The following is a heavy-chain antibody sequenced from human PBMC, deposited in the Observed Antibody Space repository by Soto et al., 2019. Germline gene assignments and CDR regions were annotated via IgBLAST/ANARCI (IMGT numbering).Heavy chain of an antibody. Sequence: GGSLRLSCAASGFTFSSYAMSWVRQAPGKGLEWVSAISGSGGSTYYADSVKGRFTISRDNSKNTLYLQMSSLRAEDTAVYYCVKDRTLAARQNFDYWGQGTLVTVSS. CDR1: GFTFSSYA. D-gene: IGHD6-6*01. CDR3: VKDRTLAARQNFDY. J-gene: IGHJ4*02. V-gene: IGHV3-23*01. CDR2: ISGSGGST.